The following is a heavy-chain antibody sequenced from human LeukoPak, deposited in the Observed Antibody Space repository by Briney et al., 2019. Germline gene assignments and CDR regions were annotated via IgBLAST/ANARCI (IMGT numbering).Heavy chain of an antibody. CDR3: ARVLKQQPVPDNWFDP. V-gene: IGHV4-4*07. CDR1: VGSISSYY. Sequence: SETLSLTCTASVGSISSYYWSWIRQPAGKGLEWIGRIYTSGSTNYNPSLKSRVTMSVDTSKNQFSLKLSSVTAADTAVYYCARVLKQQPVPDNWFDPWGQGTLVTVSS. CDR2: IYTSGST. J-gene: IGHJ5*02. D-gene: IGHD6-13*01.